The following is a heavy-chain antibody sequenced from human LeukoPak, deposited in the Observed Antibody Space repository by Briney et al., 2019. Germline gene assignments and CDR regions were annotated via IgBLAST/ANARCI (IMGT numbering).Heavy chain of an antibody. CDR2: IYTSGST. CDR1: GGSISSYY. Sequence: PSQTLSLTCAVSGGSISSYYWSWIRQPAGKGLEWIGRIYTSGSTNYNPSLKSRVTMSVDTSKNQFSLKLSSVTAADTAMYYCAGGYDYEALGGDYYYGVDVWGQGTTVTVSS. J-gene: IGHJ6*02. D-gene: IGHD5-12*01. V-gene: IGHV4-4*07. CDR3: AGGYDYEALGGDYYYGVDV.